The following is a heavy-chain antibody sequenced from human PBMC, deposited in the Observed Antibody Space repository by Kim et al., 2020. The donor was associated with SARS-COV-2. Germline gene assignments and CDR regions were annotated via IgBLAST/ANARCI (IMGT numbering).Heavy chain of an antibody. V-gene: IGHV3-73*01. CDR1: GFTFSGSA. J-gene: IGHJ6*02. CDR3: NGGNDIYYYGMDV. D-gene: IGHD3-9*01. CDR2: IRSKANSYAT. Sequence: GGSLRLSCAASGFTFSGSAMHWVRQASGKGLEWVGRIRSKANSYATAYAASVKGRFTISRDDSKNTAYLQMNSLKTEDTAVYYCNGGNDIYYYGMDVWGQGTTVTVSS.